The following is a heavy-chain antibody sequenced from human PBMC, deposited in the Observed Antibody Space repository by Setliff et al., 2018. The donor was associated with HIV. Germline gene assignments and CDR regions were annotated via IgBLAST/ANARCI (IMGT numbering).Heavy chain of an antibody. CDR2: INAGTGNT. V-gene: IGHV1-3*01. D-gene: IGHD4-17*01. CDR1: GYTFTSYD. CDR3: ARTVNDYGDYYFDY. Sequence: ASVKVSCKASGYTFTSYDISWVRQAPGQRLEWMGWINAGTGNTKYSQNFQGRVTFSRDTSASTAYMELSSLRSEDTAVYYCARTVNDYGDYYFDYWGQGTLVTV. J-gene: IGHJ4*02.